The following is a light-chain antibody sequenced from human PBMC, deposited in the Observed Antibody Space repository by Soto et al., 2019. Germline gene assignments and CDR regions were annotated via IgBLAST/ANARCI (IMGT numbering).Light chain of an antibody. CDR2: DVS. V-gene: IGLV2-14*01. Sequence: QSALTQPASVSGSPGQSITISCTRTSSDVGGYNYVSWYQQHPGKAPKLMIYDVSNRPSGVSNRFSGSKSGNTASLTISGLQAEDEADYYCSSYTSSSLVVFGGGTQLTVL. CDR3: SSYTSSSLVV. CDR1: SSDVGGYNY. J-gene: IGLJ2*01.